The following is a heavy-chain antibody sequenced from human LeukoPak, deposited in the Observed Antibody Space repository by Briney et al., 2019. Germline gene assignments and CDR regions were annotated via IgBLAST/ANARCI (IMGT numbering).Heavy chain of an antibody. CDR3: ARGPRFRPGGTLNP. J-gene: IGHJ5*02. Sequence: SETLSLTCAVYGGSFSGYYWSWIRQPPGKGPEWIGEINHSGSTNYNPSLKSRVTISVDTSKNQFSLKLSSVTAADTAVYYCARGPRFRPGGTLNPWGQGTLVTVSS. V-gene: IGHV4-34*01. D-gene: IGHD2-15*01. CDR1: GGSFSGYY. CDR2: INHSGST.